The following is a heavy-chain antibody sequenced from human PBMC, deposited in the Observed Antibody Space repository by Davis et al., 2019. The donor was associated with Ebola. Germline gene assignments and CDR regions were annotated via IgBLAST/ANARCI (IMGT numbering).Heavy chain of an antibody. V-gene: IGHV3-21*01. CDR1: GFTFSSYS. CDR2: ISSSSSYI. D-gene: IGHD4-23*01. Sequence: GGSLRLSCAASGFTFSSYSMNWVRQAPGKGLEWVSSISSSSSYIYYADSVKGRFTISRDNTKNSLSLQMNSLRAEDTAVYYCAAYGGNSVSGMDVWGQGTTVTVSS. CDR3: AAYGGNSVSGMDV. J-gene: IGHJ6*02.